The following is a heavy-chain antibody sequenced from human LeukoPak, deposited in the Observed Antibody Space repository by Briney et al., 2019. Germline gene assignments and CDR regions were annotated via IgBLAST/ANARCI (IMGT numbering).Heavy chain of an antibody. Sequence: GGSLRLSCAASGFTFSNAWMSWVRQAPGKGLEWVGRIKSKTDGGTTDYAAPVKGRFTISRDDSKNTLYLQMNSLKTEDTAVYYCTTEQAYIDWLIEYNWFDPWGQGTLVTVSS. D-gene: IGHD3-9*01. J-gene: IGHJ5*02. CDR2: IKSKTDGGTT. V-gene: IGHV3-15*01. CDR3: TTEQAYIDWLIEYNWFDP. CDR1: GFTFSNAW.